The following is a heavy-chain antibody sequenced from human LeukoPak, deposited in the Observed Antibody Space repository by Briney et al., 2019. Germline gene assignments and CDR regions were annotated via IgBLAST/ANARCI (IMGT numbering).Heavy chain of an antibody. CDR1: GGSISSSSYY. V-gene: IGHV4-39*02. D-gene: IGHD5-12*01. Sequence: SETLSLTCTVSGGSISSSSYYWGWIRQPPGKGLEWIGSIYYSGSTYYNPSLKSRVTISVDTSKNQFSLKLSSVTAADTAVYYCARDLTGYRNPFFDYWGQGTLVTVSS. J-gene: IGHJ4*02. CDR3: ARDLTGYRNPFFDY. CDR2: IYYSGST.